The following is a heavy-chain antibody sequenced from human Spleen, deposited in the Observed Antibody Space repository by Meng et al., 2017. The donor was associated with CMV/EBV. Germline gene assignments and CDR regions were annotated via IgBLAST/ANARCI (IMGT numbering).Heavy chain of an antibody. Sequence: SETLSLTCTVSGGSVSSGSYYWSWIRQPPGKGLEWIGYIYYSGSTNYNPSLKSRVTISVDTSKNQFSLKLSSVTAVDTAVYYCAKSLGVTAAYYGMDVWGQGTTVTVSS. D-gene: IGHD2-21*02. J-gene: IGHJ6*02. CDR3: AKSLGVTAAYYGMDV. CDR2: IYYSGST. V-gene: IGHV4-61*01. CDR1: GGSVSSGSYY.